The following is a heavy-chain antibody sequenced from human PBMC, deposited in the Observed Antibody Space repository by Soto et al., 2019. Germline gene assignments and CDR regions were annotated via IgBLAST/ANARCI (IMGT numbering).Heavy chain of an antibody. J-gene: IGHJ4*02. D-gene: IGHD5-12*01. CDR3: ARFPKWPNVDIVATYDY. Sequence: GASVKVSCKASGYTFTSYGISWVRQAPGQGLEWMGWISAYNGNTNYAQKLQGRVTMTTDTSTSTAYMELRSLRSDDTAVYYCARFPKWPNVDIVATYDYWGQGTLVTVSS. CDR1: GYTFTSYG. CDR2: ISAYNGNT. V-gene: IGHV1-18*01.